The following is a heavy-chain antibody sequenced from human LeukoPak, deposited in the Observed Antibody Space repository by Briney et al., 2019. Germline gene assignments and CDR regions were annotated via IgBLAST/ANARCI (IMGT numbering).Heavy chain of an antibody. Sequence: SETLSLTCAVYGGSFSGYYWSWIRQPPGKGLGWIGEINHSGSTNYNPSLKSRVTISVDTSKNQFSLKLSSVTAADTAVYYCARGLPLCYWGQGTLVTVSS. V-gene: IGHV4-34*01. CDR3: ARGLPLCY. CDR1: GGSFSGYY. CDR2: INHSGST. J-gene: IGHJ4*02.